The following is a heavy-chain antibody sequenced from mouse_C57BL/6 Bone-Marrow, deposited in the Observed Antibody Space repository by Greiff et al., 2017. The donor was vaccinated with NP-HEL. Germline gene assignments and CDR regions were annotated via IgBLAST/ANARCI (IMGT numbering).Heavy chain of an antibody. D-gene: IGHD1-1*01. CDR3: TTTYYYGSSPHFDY. J-gene: IGHJ2*01. Sequence: EVQLQQSGAELVRPGASVKLSCTASGFNIKDDYMHWVKQRPEQGLEWIGWIDPENGDTEYASKFQGKVTITADTSSNTAYLQLSSLTSEDTAVYYCTTTYYYGSSPHFDYWGQGTTLTVSS. V-gene: IGHV14-4*01. CDR2: IDPENGDT. CDR1: GFNIKDDY.